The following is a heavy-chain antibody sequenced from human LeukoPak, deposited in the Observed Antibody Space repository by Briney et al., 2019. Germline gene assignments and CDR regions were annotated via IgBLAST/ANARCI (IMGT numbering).Heavy chain of an antibody. V-gene: IGHV4-31*03. CDR3: ARIRSEYYYYNMDV. CDR2: IYYSGST. CDR1: GGSISSGGYY. D-gene: IGHD3-3*01. J-gene: IGHJ6*02. Sequence: SETLSLTCTVSGGSISSGGYYWSWIRQHPGKGLEWIGYIYYSGSTYYNPSLKSRVTISVDTSKNQFSLKLSSVTAADTAVYYCARIRSEYYYYNMDVWGQGTTVIVSS.